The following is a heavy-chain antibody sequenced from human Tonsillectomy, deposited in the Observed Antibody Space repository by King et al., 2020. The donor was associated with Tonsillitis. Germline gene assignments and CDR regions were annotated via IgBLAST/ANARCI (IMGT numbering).Heavy chain of an antibody. Sequence: VQLVESGGGVVQPGGSLRLSCAASGFTFSSYGMHWVRQGPGKGLEWVAFIRYDGSNKYYADSVKGRFTISRDNSKNTLYLQMNSLRAEDTAVYYCAKAWHYYDSSGLPIPPGWFDYWGQGTLVTVSS. J-gene: IGHJ4*02. V-gene: IGHV3-30*02. CDR1: GFTFSSYG. CDR3: AKAWHYYDSSGLPIPPGWFDY. D-gene: IGHD3-22*01. CDR2: IRYDGSNK.